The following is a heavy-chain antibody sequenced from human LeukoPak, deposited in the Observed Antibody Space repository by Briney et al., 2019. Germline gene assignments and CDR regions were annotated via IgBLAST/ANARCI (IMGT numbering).Heavy chain of an antibody. CDR2: IWYDGSNK. V-gene: IGHV3-33*01. CDR1: GFTFSSYG. D-gene: IGHD3-3*01. J-gene: IGHJ6*02. CDR3: ARDLYDSDYYYGMDV. Sequence: GGSLRLSCAASGFTFSSYGMHWVRQAPGKGLEWVAVIWYDGSNKYYADSVKGRFTISRDNSKNTLYLQMNSLRAEDTAVYYCARDLYDSDYYYGMDVWGQGTTVTVSS.